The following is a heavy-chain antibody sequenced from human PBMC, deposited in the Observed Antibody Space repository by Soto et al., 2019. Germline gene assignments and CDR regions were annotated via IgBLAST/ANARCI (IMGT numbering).Heavy chain of an antibody. V-gene: IGHV4-34*01. J-gene: IGHJ6*03. Sequence: QVQLQQWGAGLLKPSETLSLTCAVYGGSFSGYYWSWIRQPPGKGLEWIGEINHNGTTNYNPSLKSRVTISVDTSKNQFSLKLSSVTAADTAVYYCARRGRTTSYYYMDVWGKGTTVTVSS. CDR3: ARRGRTTSYYYMDV. D-gene: IGHD1-1*01. CDR1: GGSFSGYY. CDR2: INHNGTT.